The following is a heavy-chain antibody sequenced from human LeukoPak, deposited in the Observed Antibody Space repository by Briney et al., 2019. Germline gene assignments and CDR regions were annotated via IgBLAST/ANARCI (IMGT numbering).Heavy chain of an antibody. Sequence: GGSLRLSCVDSGFTFSSYSMNWVRQAPGKGLEWVSSISSSSSYTNYADSVRGRFTISRDNAKNSLYLQMNSIRAEETAVYYCGRDEWELLPGSYYYYMDVWGKGTTVTVSS. V-gene: IGHV3-21*01. D-gene: IGHD1-26*01. CDR3: GRDEWELLPGSYYYYMDV. CDR1: GFTFSSYS. J-gene: IGHJ6*03. CDR2: ISSSSSYT.